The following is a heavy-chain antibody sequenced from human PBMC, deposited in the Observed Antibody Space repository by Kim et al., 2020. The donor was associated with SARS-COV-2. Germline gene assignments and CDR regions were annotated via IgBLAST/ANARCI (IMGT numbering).Heavy chain of an antibody. Sequence: SETLSLTCTVSGGSISSSSYYWGWIRQPPGKGLEWIGSIYYSERISYNPSLKSRVTISVDTSKNQFSLKLSSVTAADTAVYYCARLSFGSSGYYYGGFDYWGQGTLVTVSS. V-gene: IGHV4-39*01. D-gene: IGHD3-22*01. CDR2: IYYSERI. CDR1: GGSISSSSYY. CDR3: ARLSFGSSGYYYGGFDY. J-gene: IGHJ4*02.